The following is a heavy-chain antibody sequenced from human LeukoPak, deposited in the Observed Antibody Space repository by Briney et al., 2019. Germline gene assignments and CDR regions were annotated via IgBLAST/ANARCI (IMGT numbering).Heavy chain of an antibody. CDR2: SNPSGGST. Sequence: ASVKVSCKASGYPFTSYYMHWVRQAPGQGLEWMGISNPSGGSTSYAQKFQGRVTMTRDTSTSTVYMELSSPRSEDTAVYYCAREGQWPVGNDYWGQGTLVTVSS. V-gene: IGHV1-46*01. D-gene: IGHD6-19*01. CDR1: GYPFTSYY. CDR3: AREGQWPVGNDY. J-gene: IGHJ4*02.